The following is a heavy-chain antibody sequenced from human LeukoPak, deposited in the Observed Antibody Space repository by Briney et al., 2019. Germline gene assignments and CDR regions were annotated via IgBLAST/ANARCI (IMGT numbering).Heavy chain of an antibody. Sequence: ASVKVSCKASGYTFTGYYMHWVRQAPGQGLEWMGWINPNSGGTNYAQKFQGRVTMTRDTSISTAYMELSRLRSDDTAVYYCAIRNEPRIAALDVWGKGTTVTVSS. J-gene: IGHJ6*04. CDR1: GYTFTGYY. CDR3: AIRNEPRIAALDV. CDR2: INPNSGGT. V-gene: IGHV1-2*02. D-gene: IGHD6-13*01.